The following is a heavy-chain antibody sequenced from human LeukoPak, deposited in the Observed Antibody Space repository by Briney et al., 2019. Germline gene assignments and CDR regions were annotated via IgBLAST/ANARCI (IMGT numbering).Heavy chain of an antibody. D-gene: IGHD1-26*01. CDR2: IIPIFGTA. CDR1: GGTFSSYA. Sequence: GASVKVSCKASGGTFSSYAISWVRQAPGQGLEWMGRIIPIFGTANYAQKFQGRVTITTDESTSTAYMELSSLRSEDTAVYYCARSNQGSYGVYYFDYWGQGTLVTVSS. V-gene: IGHV1-69*05. J-gene: IGHJ4*02. CDR3: ARSNQGSYGVYYFDY.